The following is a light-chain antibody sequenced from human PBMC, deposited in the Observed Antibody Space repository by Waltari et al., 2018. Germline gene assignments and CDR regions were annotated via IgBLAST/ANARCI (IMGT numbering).Light chain of an antibody. CDR2: YNN. CDR3: QVWDSDSDHVV. V-gene: IGLV3-21*01. J-gene: IGLJ2*01. Sequence: SYVLPQPPSVSVAPGETARITCGGNNIGSKNVHWYQQEPGQAPILVIYYNNDRPSGIPERFSGSNSGNTATLTISRVDAGDEADYYCQVWDSDSDHVVFGGGTKLAVL. CDR1: NIGSKN.